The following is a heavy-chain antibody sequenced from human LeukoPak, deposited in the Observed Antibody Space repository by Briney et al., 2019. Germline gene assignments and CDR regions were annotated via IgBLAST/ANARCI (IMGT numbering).Heavy chain of an antibody. D-gene: IGHD2-21*02. CDR1: GFTVSSVY. CDR2: IYTGGST. J-gene: IGHJ4*02. CDR3: ARAQTYGDSRLLLDY. V-gene: IGHV3-66*01. Sequence: GGSLRLSCAASGFTVSSVYMSWVRQAPGKGLEWVSVIYTGGSTNYADSVKGRFTISRDNSKNTLYLQMNSLRVEDTALYYCARAQTYGDSRLLLDYWGQGTLVTVSS.